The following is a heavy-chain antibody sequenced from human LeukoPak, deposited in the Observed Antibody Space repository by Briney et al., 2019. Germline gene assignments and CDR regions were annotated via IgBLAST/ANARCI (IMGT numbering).Heavy chain of an antibody. J-gene: IGHJ5*02. Sequence: SETLSLTCTISGVSISSYDWSWIRQPDGKGLEWIGRLHASGSTNYNPSLKSRVTMSVDTSKNQFSLKLSSVTAADTAVYYCARVSANNWFDPWGQGTLVTVSS. CDR1: GVSISSYD. V-gene: IGHV4-4*07. CDR3: ARVSANNWFDP. CDR2: LHASGST.